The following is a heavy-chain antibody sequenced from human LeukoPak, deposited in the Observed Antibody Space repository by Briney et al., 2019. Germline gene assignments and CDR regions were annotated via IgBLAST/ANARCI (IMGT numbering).Heavy chain of an antibody. J-gene: IGHJ4*02. Sequence: QSGGFLRLSCAASGFTFSSYSMNWVRQAPGKGLEWVSSISSSSSYIYYADSVKGRFTISRDNAKNSLYLQMNSLRAEDTAVYYCARDWGGPLDYWGQGTLVTVSS. V-gene: IGHV3-21*01. CDR3: ARDWGGPLDY. CDR2: ISSSSSYI. D-gene: IGHD3-16*01. CDR1: GFTFSSYS.